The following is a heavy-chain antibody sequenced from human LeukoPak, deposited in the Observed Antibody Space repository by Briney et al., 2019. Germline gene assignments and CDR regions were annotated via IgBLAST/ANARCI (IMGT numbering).Heavy chain of an antibody. V-gene: IGHV3-48*03. CDR3: VRELNDLT. Sequence: HPGGSLRLSCVASGFSFSNFEMNWVRQAPGKGLQCVSYISSGGSSIYYADSVKGRFTISRDNAKNSVFLQMNSLRAEDTAIYYCVRELNDLTWGQGTLVTVSP. CDR2: ISSGGSSI. D-gene: IGHD3-3*01. J-gene: IGHJ4*02. CDR1: GFSFSNFE.